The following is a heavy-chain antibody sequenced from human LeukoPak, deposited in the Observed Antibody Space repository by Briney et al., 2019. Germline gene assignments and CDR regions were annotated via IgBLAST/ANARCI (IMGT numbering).Heavy chain of an antibody. Sequence: PSETLSLTCAVYGGSFSGYYWSWIRQPPGKGLEWIGEINHSGSTNYNPSLKSRVTISVDTSKNQFSLKLSSVTAADTAVYYCARARDPYCGGDCYETYFDYWGQGTLVTVSS. CDR1: GGSFSGYY. CDR3: ARARDPYCGGDCYETYFDY. V-gene: IGHV4-34*01. J-gene: IGHJ4*02. CDR2: INHSGST. D-gene: IGHD2-21*02.